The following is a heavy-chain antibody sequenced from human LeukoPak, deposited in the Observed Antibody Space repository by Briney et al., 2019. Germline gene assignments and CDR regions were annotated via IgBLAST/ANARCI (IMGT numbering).Heavy chain of an antibody. CDR2: IYSGGST. J-gene: IGHJ3*02. Sequence: GGSLRLSCAASGFTVSSIYMSRVRQAPGKELEWVSVIYSGGSTYYADSVKGRFTISRDNSKNTLYLQMNSLRAEDTAVYYCARDRPYYDFWSGNGNDAFDIWGQGTMATVSS. V-gene: IGHV3-66*01. CDR1: GFTVSSIY. CDR3: ARDRPYYDFWSGNGNDAFDI. D-gene: IGHD3-3*01.